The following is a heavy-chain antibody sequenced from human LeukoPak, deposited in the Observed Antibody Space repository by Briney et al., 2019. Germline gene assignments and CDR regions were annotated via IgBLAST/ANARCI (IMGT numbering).Heavy chain of an antibody. D-gene: IGHD5-24*01. V-gene: IGHV4-39*07. CDR2: IYYSGST. CDR1: GGSLSSASYY. CDR3: ARLKLTDNWFDP. Sequence: PSETLSLTCTVSGGSLSSASYYWGWIRQPPGKGLEWIGSIYYSGSTYYNPSLKSRVTISVDKSKNQFSLKLSSVTAADTAVYYCARLKLTDNWFDPWGQGTLVTVSS. J-gene: IGHJ5*02.